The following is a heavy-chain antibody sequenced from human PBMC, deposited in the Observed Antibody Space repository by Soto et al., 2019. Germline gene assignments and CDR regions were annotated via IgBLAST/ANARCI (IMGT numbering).Heavy chain of an antibody. D-gene: IGHD2-15*01. CDR3: ACWWKGPDSGIYYYGMDL. Sequence: QVQLVQSGAEAKKPGSSVKVSCKASGGAFSDYAFSWVRQAPGQGLEWLGRIMPIFRAPDYAQKFQGRVTRTADEFTRTAYMEMNSLRSEDRAVYYCACWWKGPDSGIYYYGMDLWGQGTTVTVS. CDR2: IMPIFRAP. J-gene: IGHJ6*02. CDR1: GGAFSDYA. V-gene: IGHV1-69*15.